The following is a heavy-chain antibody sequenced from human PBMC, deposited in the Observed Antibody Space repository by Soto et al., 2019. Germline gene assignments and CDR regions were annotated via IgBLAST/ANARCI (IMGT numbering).Heavy chain of an antibody. Sequence: GESLKISCKGSGYSFTSYWIGWVRQMPGKGLEWMGIIYPGDSDTRYSPSFQGQVTISADKSIRTAYLQWSSLKASDTAIDYCARGALPNYCSSTSCYDFDYWGQGTLVTVSS. CDR3: ARGALPNYCSSTSCYDFDY. J-gene: IGHJ4*02. D-gene: IGHD2-2*01. V-gene: IGHV5-51*01. CDR2: IYPGDSDT. CDR1: GYSFTSYW.